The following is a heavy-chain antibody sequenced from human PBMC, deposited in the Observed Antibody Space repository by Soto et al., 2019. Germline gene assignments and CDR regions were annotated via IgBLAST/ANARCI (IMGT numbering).Heavy chain of an antibody. V-gene: IGHV4-38-2*01. CDR2: IYHSGST. CDR1: GYSISSGYY. J-gene: IGHJ1*01. CDR3: ASIAVAASEYFQH. D-gene: IGHD6-19*01. Sequence: PSETLSLTCAVSGYSISSGYYWGWIRQPPGKGLEWIGSIYHSGSTYYNPSLKSRVTISVDTSKNQFSLKLSSVTAADTAVYYYASIAVAASEYFQHWGQGTLVTVSS.